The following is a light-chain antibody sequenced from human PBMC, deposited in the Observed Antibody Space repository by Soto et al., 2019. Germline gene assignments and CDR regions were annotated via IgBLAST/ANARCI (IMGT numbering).Light chain of an antibody. CDR2: RDG. J-gene: IGLJ3*02. V-gene: IGLV1-47*01. CDR1: SSNIGSHF. CDR3: EVWDKSRTGWV. Sequence: QSVLTQPPSASGTPGQSLTISCSGSSSNIGSHFVYWYQHLPGTAPKLLIFRDGQRPSGVPARFFGSKSGTSASLAITGLRSGVGADFYCEVWDKSRTGWVFGGGTK.